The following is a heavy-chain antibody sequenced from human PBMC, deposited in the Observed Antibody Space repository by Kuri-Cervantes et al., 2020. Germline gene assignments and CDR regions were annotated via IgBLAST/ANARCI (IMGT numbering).Heavy chain of an antibody. V-gene: IGHV3-30-3*01. J-gene: IGHJ4*02. D-gene: IGHD3-10*01. CDR1: GFTFSSYA. CDR3: AKAPAHTISNGDY. Sequence: GGSLRLSCAASGFTFSSYAMHWVRQAPGKGLEWVAVISYDGSNKYYADSVKGRFTISRDNSKNTLYLQMNSLRAEDTAVYYCAKAPAHTISNGDYWGQGTLVTVSS. CDR2: ISYDGSNK.